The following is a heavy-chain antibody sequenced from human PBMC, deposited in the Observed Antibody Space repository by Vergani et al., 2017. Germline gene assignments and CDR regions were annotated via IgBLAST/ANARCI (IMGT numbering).Heavy chain of an antibody. CDR3: ARGPLVTKGGPDY. CDR1: GGSFSGYY. D-gene: IGHD4-23*01. Sequence: QVQLQQWGAGLLKPSETLSLTCAVYGGSFSGYYWSWIRQPPGKGLEWIGEINHSGSTNYNPSLKSRVTISVDTSKNQFSLKLSSGTAADTAVYYCARGPLVTKGGPDYWGQGTLVTVSS. CDR2: INHSGST. V-gene: IGHV4-34*01. J-gene: IGHJ4*02.